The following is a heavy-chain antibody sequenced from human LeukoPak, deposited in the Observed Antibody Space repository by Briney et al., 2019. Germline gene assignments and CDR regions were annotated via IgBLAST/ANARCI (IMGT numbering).Heavy chain of an antibody. V-gene: IGHV4-61*02. J-gene: IGHJ4*02. D-gene: IGHD5-12*01. CDR2: IYTSGST. CDR3: ARTKTQRGYSGYDSDY. Sequence: SQTLSLTCTVSGGSISSGSYYWSWIRQPAGKGLEWIGRIYTSGSTNYNPSLKSRVTISVDTSKNQFSLKLSSVTAADTAVYYCARTKTQRGYSGYDSDYWGQRTMVTVSS. CDR1: GGSISSGSYY.